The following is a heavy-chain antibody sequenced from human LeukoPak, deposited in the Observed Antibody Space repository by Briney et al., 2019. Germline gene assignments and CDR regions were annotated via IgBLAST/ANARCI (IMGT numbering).Heavy chain of an antibody. V-gene: IGHV3-48*03. D-gene: IGHD5-18*01. CDR3: PSLPDTPMEDFDY. Sequence: PGESLRLSRAASGFTFSSYEMNWVRQAPGKGLGWVSYISSSGSIRYYADSVKGRFTISRDNAKNSLYLQMSSLRAEDTAVYYCPSLPDTPMEDFDYWGQGTLVTVSS. J-gene: IGHJ4*02. CDR2: ISSSGSIR. CDR1: GFTFSSYE.